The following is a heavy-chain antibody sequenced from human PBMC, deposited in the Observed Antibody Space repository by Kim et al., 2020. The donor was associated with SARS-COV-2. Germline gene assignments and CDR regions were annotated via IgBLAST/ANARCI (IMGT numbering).Heavy chain of an antibody. CDR2: INPSGGGT. D-gene: IGHD1-7*01. CDR3: AAYTVNYPSRVY. CDR1: GYTLTNYY. J-gene: IGHJ4*02. V-gene: IGHV1-46*01. Sequence: ASVNVSCKASGYTLTNYYFHWVRQAPGQGLAWMGLINPSGGGTTYAQNFQGRVSLTRDTSTSTVYMELSSLRSDDTAVYYCAAYTVNYPSRVYWGQGTLVTVSS.